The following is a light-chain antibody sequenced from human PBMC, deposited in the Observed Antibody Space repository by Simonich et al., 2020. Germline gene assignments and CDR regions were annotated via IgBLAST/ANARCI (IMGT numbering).Light chain of an antibody. J-gene: IGLJ3*02. CDR2: DVS. V-gene: IGLV2-14*01. Sequence: QSALTQPASVSGSPGQSITISCTGTSSDVGGYNYVSWYQQHPGKAPKLIIYDVSKRPSGVSNRFSGSKSGNTASLTSSGLQAEDEADYYCSSYTSSSTLVFGGGTKLTVL. CDR3: SSYTSSSTLV. CDR1: SSDVGGYNY.